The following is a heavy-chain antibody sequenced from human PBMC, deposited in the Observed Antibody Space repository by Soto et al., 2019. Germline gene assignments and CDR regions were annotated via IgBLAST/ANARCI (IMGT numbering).Heavy chain of an antibody. CDR1: GFTFSSYG. V-gene: IGHV3-30*18. Sequence: QVQLVESGGGVVQPGRSLRLSCAASGFTFSSYGMHWVRQAPGKGLEWVAVISYDGRNKYYADSVKGRFTISRDNSKNTLYLQMNSLRAEDTAVYYCAKDGGYSSGQDYWGQGTLVTVSS. D-gene: IGHD6-19*01. J-gene: IGHJ4*02. CDR3: AKDGGYSSGQDY. CDR2: ISYDGRNK.